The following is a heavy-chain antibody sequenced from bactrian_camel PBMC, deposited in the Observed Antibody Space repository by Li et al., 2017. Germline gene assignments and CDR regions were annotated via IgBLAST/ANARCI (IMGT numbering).Heavy chain of an antibody. V-gene: IGHV3-2*01. J-gene: IGHJ6*01. CDR3: ATHSASYWAYFGY. Sequence: VQLVESGGGLVQPGGSLRLSCASSKVTYSLYYMTWVRQAPGKGLEWVSRTASDGSNGLYADSVKGRFTISRDNAKNTVYLQMTSLKSEDTGLYYCATHSASYWAYFGYWGQGTQVTVS. D-gene: IGHD1*01. CDR1: KVTYSLYY. CDR2: TASDGSNG.